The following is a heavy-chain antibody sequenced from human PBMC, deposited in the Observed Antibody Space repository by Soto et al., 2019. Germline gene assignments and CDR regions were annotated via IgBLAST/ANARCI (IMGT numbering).Heavy chain of an antibody. D-gene: IGHD6-19*01. CDR3: AQDLGSGCEPGDY. CDR1: GGTFNSYV. V-gene: IGHV1-69*12. Sequence: QVQLVQSGAEVKKPGSSVKVSCKASGGTFNSYVFNWVRQAPGQGLEWMGGIISIFGTPNYGQKFQGRVTITADESTSTAFMEWRSLSSEDRAIYYCAQDLGSGCEPGDYWGLGTLVTVSS. J-gene: IGHJ4*02. CDR2: IISIFGTP.